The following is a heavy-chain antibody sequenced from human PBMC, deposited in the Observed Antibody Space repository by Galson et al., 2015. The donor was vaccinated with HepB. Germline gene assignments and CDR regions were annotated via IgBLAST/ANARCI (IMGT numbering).Heavy chain of an antibody. Sequence: SETLSLTCSVSGGSISRSSYYWGWIRQPPGKGLEWIGNIYYSGYSSYNPSLKSRVTTSVDTSKNQFSLKLSSVTAADTAVYYCARLSTIFGVVTIGRQVDYWGQGTLVTVSS. CDR1: GGSISRSSYY. D-gene: IGHD3-3*01. CDR3: ARLSTIFGVVTIGRQVDY. J-gene: IGHJ4*02. CDR2: IYYSGYS. V-gene: IGHV4-39*01.